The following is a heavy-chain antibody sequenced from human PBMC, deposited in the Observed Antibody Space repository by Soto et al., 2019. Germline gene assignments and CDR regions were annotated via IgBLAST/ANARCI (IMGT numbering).Heavy chain of an antibody. D-gene: IGHD4-17*01. V-gene: IGHV3-21*01. CDR2: ISSGSDYI. CDR3: ARYHKGDYVPTYDS. J-gene: IGHJ4*02. Sequence: EVQLVESGGGLVKPGGSLRLSCAASGFTFTRYSMNWVRQAPGKGLEWVSSISSGSDYIYYGDSVKGRFTISRDNAKNSLFLQMNSLRAEDSAVYYCARYHKGDYVPTYDSWGQGTLVTVSS. CDR1: GFTFTRYS.